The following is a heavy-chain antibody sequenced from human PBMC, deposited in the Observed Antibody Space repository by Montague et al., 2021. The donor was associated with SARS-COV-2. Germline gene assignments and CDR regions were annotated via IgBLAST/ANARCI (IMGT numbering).Heavy chain of an antibody. V-gene: IGHV4-34*01. CDR1: GTSFSGYY. D-gene: IGHD3-10*01. CDR2: INHGGST. J-gene: IGHJ6*03. Sequence: SETLSLTCAVHGTSFSGYYWNWIRQPPGKGLEWIGEINHGGSTKXSPSLKSRLTISADTSKNQFSLKLTSVAVADTAVYYCARLRDGVVPSPILGVGPYYSYYYMDVWGGGTTVTVSS. CDR3: ARLRDGVVPSPILGVGPYYSYYYMDV.